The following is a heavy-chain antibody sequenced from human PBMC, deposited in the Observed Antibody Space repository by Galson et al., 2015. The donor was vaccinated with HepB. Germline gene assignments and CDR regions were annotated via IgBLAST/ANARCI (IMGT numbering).Heavy chain of an antibody. Sequence: SETLSLTCTVSVGSISSSSYYWGWIRQPPGKGLEWIGSIYYSGSTYYNPSLKSQVTISVDTSKNQFSLKLSSVTAADTAVYYCASRARVWGSYRQYWGQGTLVTVSS. V-gene: IGHV4-39*01. CDR3: ASRARVWGSYRQY. J-gene: IGHJ4*02. CDR2: IYYSGST. CDR1: VGSISSSSYY. D-gene: IGHD3-16*02.